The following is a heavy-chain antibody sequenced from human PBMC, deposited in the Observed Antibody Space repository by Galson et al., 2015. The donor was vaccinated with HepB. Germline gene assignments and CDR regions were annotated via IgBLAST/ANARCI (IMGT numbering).Heavy chain of an antibody. CDR3: ARVRVLRFLEWLSPGEFDP. V-gene: IGHV1-69*13. CDR2: IIPIFGTA. J-gene: IGHJ5*02. Sequence: SVKVSCKASGGTFSSYAISWVRQAPGQGLEWMGGIIPIFGTANYAQKFQGRATITADESTSTAYMELSSLRSEDTAVYYCARVRVLRFLEWLSPGEFDPWGQGTLVTVSS. D-gene: IGHD3-3*01. CDR1: GGTFSSYA.